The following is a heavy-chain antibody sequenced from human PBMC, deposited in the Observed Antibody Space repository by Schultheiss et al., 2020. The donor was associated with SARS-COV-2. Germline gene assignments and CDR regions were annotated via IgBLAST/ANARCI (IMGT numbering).Heavy chain of an antibody. V-gene: IGHV3-33*06. D-gene: IGHD6-19*01. CDR1: GFTFSNYG. J-gene: IGHJ4*02. CDR3: AKDQWLVRGETFDY. CDR2: IWYDGSNK. Sequence: GGSLRLSCAASGFTFSNYGMHWVRQAPGKGLDWVAVIWYDGSNKYYGDSVKGRFTISRDTSKNTLYLQMNSLRAEDTAVYYCAKDQWLVRGETFDYWGQGTLVTVSS.